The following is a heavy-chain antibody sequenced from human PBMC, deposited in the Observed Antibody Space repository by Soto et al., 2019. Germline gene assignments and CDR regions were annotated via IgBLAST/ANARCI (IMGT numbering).Heavy chain of an antibody. CDR1: GLTFSSYS. J-gene: IGHJ4*02. V-gene: IGHV3-48*02. D-gene: IGHD1-1*01. CDR2: ISGSSSTI. Sequence: PGGSLRLSCAASGLTFSSYSMNWVRQAPGKGLEWVSYISGSSSTIYYADSVKGRFTISRDNAKNSLYLQMNSLRDEDTAVYYCARVDWNDFDYWGQGTLVTVSS. CDR3: ARVDWNDFDY.